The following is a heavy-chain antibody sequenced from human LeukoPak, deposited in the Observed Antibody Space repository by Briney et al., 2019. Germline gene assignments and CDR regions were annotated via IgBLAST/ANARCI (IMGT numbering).Heavy chain of an antibody. CDR1: GGSFSGYY. D-gene: IGHD1-26*01. CDR3: VRSYSGITRWFDP. V-gene: IGHV4-34*01. J-gene: IGHJ5*02. CDR2: INHSGST. Sequence: ASETLSLTCAVYGGSFSGYYWSWIRQPPGKGLEWIGEINHSGSTNYNPSLKSRVTISVDTSKNQFSLKLSSVTAADTAVYYCVRSYSGITRWFDPWGQGTLVTVSS.